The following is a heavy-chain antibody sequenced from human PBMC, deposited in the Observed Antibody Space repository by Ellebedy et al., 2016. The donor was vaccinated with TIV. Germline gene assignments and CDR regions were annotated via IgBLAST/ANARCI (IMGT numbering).Heavy chain of an antibody. CDR2: MKAGSGNT. CDR1: VYTFTDYD. D-gene: IGHD3-22*01. CDR3: ARGYYDSAPYYYY. Sequence: AASVKVSCKASVYTFTDYDINWARQATGQGLAYLGWMKAGSGNTGYAQKFQGRVTMTRDTSTSTVYMELSSLRSEDTAVFYCARGYYDSAPYYYYWGQGTLVTVSS. V-gene: IGHV1-8*01. J-gene: IGHJ4*02.